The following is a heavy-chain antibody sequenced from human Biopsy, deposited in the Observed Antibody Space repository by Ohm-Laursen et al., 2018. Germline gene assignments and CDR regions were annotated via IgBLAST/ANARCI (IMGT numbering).Heavy chain of an antibody. D-gene: IGHD2-2*01. CDR1: GFIFSDYY. CDR3: ARPKSRRALDV. J-gene: IGHJ3*01. CDR2: INSVGTI. V-gene: IGHV3-11*04. Sequence: SLRLSCTASGFIFSDYYMSWIRQAPGKGLEWVSNINSVGTIYYADSVRGRFTISRDNAKNSLYPQMNSLRVEDTAVYYCARPKSRRALDVWGQGTMVTVSS.